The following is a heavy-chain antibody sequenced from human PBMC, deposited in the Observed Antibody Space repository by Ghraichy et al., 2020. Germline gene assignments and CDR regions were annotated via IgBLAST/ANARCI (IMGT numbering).Heavy chain of an antibody. CDR3: ARLCTIWDAFDI. J-gene: IGHJ3*02. V-gene: IGHV1-18*01. CDR1: GYTFTSYG. Sequence: ASVKVSCKASGYTFTSYGISWVRQAPGQGLELMGWISAYNGNTNYAQKLQARVTMTTDKSTSTAYMELRSLRSDDTAVYYCARLCTIWDAFDIWGQGTMVTVSS. D-gene: IGHD2-2*01. CDR2: ISAYNGNT.